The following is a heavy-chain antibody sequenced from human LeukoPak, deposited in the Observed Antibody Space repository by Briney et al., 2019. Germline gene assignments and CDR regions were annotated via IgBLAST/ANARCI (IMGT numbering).Heavy chain of an antibody. CDR3: AKDSREWFGELLGIDY. J-gene: IGHJ4*02. Sequence: GGSLKLSCTASGFTFSSYGMHWVRQAPGQGLEWVGIITYDGSNKNYAQSVKGRFTISRDNSKNTLYLQMNSLRAEDTAVYYCAKDSREWFGELLGIDYWGQRTLVTVS. CDR1: GFTFSSYG. D-gene: IGHD3-10*01. V-gene: IGHV3-30*18. CDR2: ITYDGSNK.